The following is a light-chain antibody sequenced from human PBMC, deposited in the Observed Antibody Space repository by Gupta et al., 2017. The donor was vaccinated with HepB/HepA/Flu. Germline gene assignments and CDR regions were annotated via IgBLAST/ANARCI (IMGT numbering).Light chain of an antibody. CDR2: GAS. Sequence: EIVLTQSPGPLSLSPGERARLSCRASQSASSSYLAWYQQKPGQAHRLLIYGASSRATGLPDRFSGSGSGTDFTLTISRLEPEDFAVYYCQQYGSLPFTFGPGTKVDIK. J-gene: IGKJ3*01. CDR3: QQYGSLPFT. V-gene: IGKV3-20*01. CDR1: QSASSSY.